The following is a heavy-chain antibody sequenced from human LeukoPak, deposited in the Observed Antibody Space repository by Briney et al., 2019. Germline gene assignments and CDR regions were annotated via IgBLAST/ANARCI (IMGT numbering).Heavy chain of an antibody. J-gene: IGHJ4*02. CDR3: AKTGMVVVPAAKGFDY. CDR1: GFTFRSYA. V-gene: IGHV3-23*01. Sequence: GGSLRLSCAASGFTFRSYAMSWVRQAPGKGLEWVPAISGSGGSTYYADSVKGRFTISRDNSKNTLYLQMNSLRAEDTAVYYCAKTGMVVVPAAKGFDYWGQGTLVTVSS. D-gene: IGHD2-2*01. CDR2: ISGSGGST.